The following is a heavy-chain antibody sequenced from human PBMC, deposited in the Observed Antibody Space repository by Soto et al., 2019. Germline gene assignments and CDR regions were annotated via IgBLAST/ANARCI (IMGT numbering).Heavy chain of an antibody. V-gene: IGHV3-30*18. CDR3: AKDRYGAELEVLGY. Sequence: GGSLRLSCAASGFTFSSYGMHWVRQAPGKGLEWVAVISYDGSNKYYADSVKDRFTISRDNSKNTLYLQMNSLRAEDTAVYYCAKDRYGAELEVLGYWGQGTLVTVSS. D-gene: IGHD1-1*01. CDR1: GFTFSSYG. J-gene: IGHJ4*02. CDR2: ISYDGSNK.